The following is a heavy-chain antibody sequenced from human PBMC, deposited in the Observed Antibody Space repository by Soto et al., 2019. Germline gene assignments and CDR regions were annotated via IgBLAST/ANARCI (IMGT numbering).Heavy chain of an antibody. CDR2: VYSTGTI. CDR3: ARDDFGRKTRAFDP. V-gene: IGHV4-4*07. J-gene: IGHJ5*02. Sequence: LSLTCTVSGDFISYYSWAWIRQSAGKGLEWIGRVYSTGTIFYNPSLKSRATMSVDTSKNQFSLKLNSVNAAATAVYYCARDDFGRKTRAFDPWGQGTLVTVSS. CDR1: GDFISYYS. D-gene: IGHD4-17*01.